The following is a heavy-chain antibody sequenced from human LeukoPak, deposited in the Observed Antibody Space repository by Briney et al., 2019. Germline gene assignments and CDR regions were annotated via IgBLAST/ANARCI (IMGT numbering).Heavy chain of an antibody. CDR3: ARAPTREGGGALFDF. D-gene: IGHD3-16*01. J-gene: IGHJ4*02. CDR1: GGSFSDYY. CDR2: INHSGST. V-gene: IGHV4-34*01. Sequence: SETLSLTCAVYGGSFSDYYWSWIRQPPGKGLEWIGEINHSGSTNNNPSLKSRVTISVDTSKNQFSLNLTSVTAADTAVYYCARAPTREGGGALFDFWGQGTLVTVSS.